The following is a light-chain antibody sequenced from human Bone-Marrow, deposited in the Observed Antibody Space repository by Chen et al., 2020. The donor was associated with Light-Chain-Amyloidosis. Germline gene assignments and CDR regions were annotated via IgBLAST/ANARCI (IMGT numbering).Light chain of an antibody. CDR3: SSYTITTTLV. J-gene: IGLJ1*01. Sequence: QSALTQPASVSGSPGQSITIPCTGTSSDVGGDMHVSWYQQHPDKAPKLMLYEVTTRPSWVPDRFSGSKSDNTASLTISGLQTEDEADYFCSSYTITTTLVFGSGTRVTVL. V-gene: IGLV2-14*01. CDR1: SSDVGGDMH. CDR2: EVT.